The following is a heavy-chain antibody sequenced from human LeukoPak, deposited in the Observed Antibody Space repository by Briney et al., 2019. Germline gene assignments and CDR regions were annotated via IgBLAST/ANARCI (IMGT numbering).Heavy chain of an antibody. D-gene: IGHD3-10*01. CDR3: ARDLVPYGSGNSMGD. Sequence: SVKVSCKASGGTFSSYAISWVRQAPGQGLEWMGGIIPIFGTTNYAQKFQGRVTISADESTNTAYMELSSLRSEDTAVYYCARDLVPYGSGNSMGDWGQGTLVTVSS. V-gene: IGHV1-69*13. J-gene: IGHJ4*02. CDR2: IIPIFGTT. CDR1: GGTFSSYA.